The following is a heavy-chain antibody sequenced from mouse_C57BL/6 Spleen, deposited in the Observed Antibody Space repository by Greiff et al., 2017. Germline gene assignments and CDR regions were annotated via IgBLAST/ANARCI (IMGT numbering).Heavy chain of an antibody. J-gene: IGHJ2*01. D-gene: IGHD2-5*01. CDR2: IDPSDSYT. V-gene: IGHV1-50*01. CDR3: ASRGLYSNFDY. Sequence: QVQLQQPGAELVKPGASVKLSCKASGYTFTSYWMQWVKQRPGQGLEWIGEIDPSDSYTNYNQKFKGKATLTVDTSSSTAYMQLSSLTSEDSAVYCCASRGLYSNFDYWGQGTTLTVSS. CDR1: GYTFTSYW.